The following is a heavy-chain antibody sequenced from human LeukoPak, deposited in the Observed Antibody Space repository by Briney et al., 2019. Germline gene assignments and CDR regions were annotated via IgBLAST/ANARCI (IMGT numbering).Heavy chain of an antibody. CDR3: ARAWDY. J-gene: IGHJ4*02. CDR1: GFTFSNYW. CDR2: ISTDGSTT. V-gene: IGHV3-74*01. Sequence: GGSLRLSCVVSGFTFSNYWMHWVRQAPGKGLVWISRISTDGSTTDFADSVKGRFTISIDNAKNTLYLQMNSLRAEDTAVYYCARAWDYWGQGTLVTVSP.